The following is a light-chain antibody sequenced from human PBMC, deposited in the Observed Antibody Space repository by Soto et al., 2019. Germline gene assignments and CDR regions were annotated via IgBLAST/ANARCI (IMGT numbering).Light chain of an antibody. CDR3: QQRSNWPI. J-gene: IGKJ5*01. Sequence: EIVLTQSPATLSLSPGERATLSCRVSQSISNYLAWYQQKPGQAPRLLIYDASNRATGIPVRFSGSGSGTDFTLTISSLEPEDFAVYYCQQRSNWPIFGQGTRLEIK. CDR1: QSISNY. CDR2: DAS. V-gene: IGKV3-11*01.